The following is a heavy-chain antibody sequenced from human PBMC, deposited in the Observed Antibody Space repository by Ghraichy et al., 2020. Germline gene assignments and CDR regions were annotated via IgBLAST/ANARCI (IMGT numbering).Heavy chain of an antibody. J-gene: IGHJ4*02. D-gene: IGHD3-10*01. CDR3: ARPFGSGSYYTPGY. CDR2: ISSSGSTI. V-gene: IGHV3-48*02. Sequence: GESLNISCAASGFSFSSYSMNWVRQAPGKGLEWVSYISSSGSTIYYADSVKGRFTISRDNAKNSLSLQMNSLRDEDTAVYYCARPFGSGSYYTPGYWGQGTLVSVSS. CDR1: GFSFSSYS.